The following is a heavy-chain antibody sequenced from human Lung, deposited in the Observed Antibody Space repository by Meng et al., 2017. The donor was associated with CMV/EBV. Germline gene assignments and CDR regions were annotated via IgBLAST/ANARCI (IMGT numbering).Heavy chain of an antibody. Sequence: GQRLESGGRLEPPVASFCASCAAAGFSLNHNGSWWVRQAAGRRLGWVATIEGSNNNTNYADDVQARFAVSRDDSTHTLNLRMNNVRDEDTALYACAKDIFSWDFDYWGQGTLVTVSS. CDR3: AKDIFSWDFDY. CDR2: IEGSNNNT. V-gene: IGHV3-23*01. D-gene: IGHD3-16*01. CDR1: GFSLNHNG. J-gene: IGHJ4*02.